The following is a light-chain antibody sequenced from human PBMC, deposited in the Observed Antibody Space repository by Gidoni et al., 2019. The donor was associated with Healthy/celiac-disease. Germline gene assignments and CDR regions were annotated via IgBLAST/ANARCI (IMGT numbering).Light chain of an antibody. Sequence: EIVLTQSPATLSLSPGERATLSCRASQSVSSYLACYQQKPGQAPRLLIYDASDRATGIPARFSCSGSGTDFTLTISSLEPEDFAVYYCQQRSNWPRVTFXQXTKVEIK. J-gene: IGKJ1*01. CDR2: DAS. V-gene: IGKV3-11*01. CDR1: QSVSSY. CDR3: QQRSNWPRVT.